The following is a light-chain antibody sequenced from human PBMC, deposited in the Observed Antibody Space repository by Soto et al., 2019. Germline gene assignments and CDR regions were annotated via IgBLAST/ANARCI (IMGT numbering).Light chain of an antibody. CDR2: AAS. J-gene: IGKJ1*01. Sequence: IQLTQSPSSLSASVGDSVTITCRASQGISSFLAWYQQKPGKAPKLLIYAASTLQSGVPSRFSGSGSGTDFTLTITSLQPEDFGTYYCHQTYSTPQTFGQGTKVDIK. CDR3: HQTYSTPQT. CDR1: QGISSF. V-gene: IGKV1-39*01.